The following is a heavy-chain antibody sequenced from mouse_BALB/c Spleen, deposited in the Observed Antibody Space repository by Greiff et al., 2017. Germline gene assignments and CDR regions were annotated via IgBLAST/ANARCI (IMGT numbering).Heavy chain of an antibody. CDR2: ISSGGSYT. J-gene: IGHJ4*01. V-gene: IGHV5-9-4*01. CDR3: AMDYSYAMDY. Sequence: EVKLVESGGGLVKPGWSLKLSCAASGFTFSSYAMSWVRQSPEKRLEWVAEISSGGSYTYYPDTVTGRFTISRDNAKNTLYLEMSSLRSEDTAMYYCAMDYSYAMDYWGQGTSVTVSS. CDR1: GFTFSSYA.